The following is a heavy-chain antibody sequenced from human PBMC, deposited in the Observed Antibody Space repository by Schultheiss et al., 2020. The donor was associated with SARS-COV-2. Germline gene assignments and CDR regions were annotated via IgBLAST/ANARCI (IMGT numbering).Heavy chain of an antibody. D-gene: IGHD4-11*01. CDR2: ISSNGGST. Sequence: GGSLRLSCAASGFAFSSYAMSWVRQAPGKGLEWVSAISSNGGSTYYADSVKGRFTISRDNAKNSLYLQMNSLRAEDTALYYCARTVPTVINYFDYWGQGTLVTVSS. CDR1: GFAFSSYA. V-gene: IGHV3-23*01. CDR3: ARTVPTVINYFDY. J-gene: IGHJ4*02.